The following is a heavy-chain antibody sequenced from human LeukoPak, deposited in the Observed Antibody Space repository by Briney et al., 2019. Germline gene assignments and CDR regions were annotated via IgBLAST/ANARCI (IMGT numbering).Heavy chain of an antibody. J-gene: IGHJ2*01. CDR3: ARSSSGSYNVDWYFDL. CDR1: GGSISSSSYY. V-gene: IGHV4-39*01. CDR2: IYYSGST. Sequence: SETLSLTCTVSGGSISSSSYYWGWIRQPPGKGLGWIGSIYYSGSTYYNPSLKSRVTISVDTSKNQFSLKLSSVTAADTAVYYCARSSSGSYNVDWYFDLWGRGTLVTVSS. D-gene: IGHD1-26*01.